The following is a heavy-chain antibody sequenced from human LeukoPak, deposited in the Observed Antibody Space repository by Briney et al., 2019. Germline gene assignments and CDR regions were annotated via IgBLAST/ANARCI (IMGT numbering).Heavy chain of an antibody. CDR3: ARDLGEQTNWFDP. J-gene: IGHJ5*02. V-gene: IGHV4-30-4*01. CDR1: GGSISSGDYY. D-gene: IGHD3-10*01. CDR2: IYYSGST. Sequence: SQTLSLTCTVSGGSISSGDYYWSWIRQPPGKGLEWIGYIYYSGSTYYNPSLKSRVTISVDTSKNQFSLKLSSVTAVDTAVYYCARDLGEQTNWFDPWGQGTLVTVSS.